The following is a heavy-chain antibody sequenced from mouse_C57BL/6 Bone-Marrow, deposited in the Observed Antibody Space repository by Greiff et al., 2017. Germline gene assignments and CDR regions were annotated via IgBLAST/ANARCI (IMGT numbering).Heavy chain of an antibody. V-gene: IGHV7-1*01. CDR2: SRNKANDYTT. CDR3: ARGAWGYYAMDD. J-gene: IGHJ4*01. Sequence: EVQGEESGGGLVQSGRSLRLSCATSGFTFTDFYMEWVRQAPGKGLEWIAASRNKANDYTTEYSASVKGRFIVSRDTSQSILYLQMNALRAEDTAIYYCARGAWGYYAMDDWGQGTSVTVSS. CDR1: GFTFTDFY.